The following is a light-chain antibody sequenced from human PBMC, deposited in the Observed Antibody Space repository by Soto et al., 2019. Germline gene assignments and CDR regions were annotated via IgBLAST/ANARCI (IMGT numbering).Light chain of an antibody. CDR3: SSYTSSSTYV. CDR1: SSDVGSYNR. J-gene: IGLJ1*01. CDR2: EVS. Sequence: QSVLTQPPSVSGSPGQSVTISCTGTSSDVGSYNRASWYQQPPGTAPKLMIYEVSNRPSGDPDRFSGSKSGNTASLTISGLQAEDEADYYCSSYTSSSTYVFGTGTKVTVL. V-gene: IGLV2-18*02.